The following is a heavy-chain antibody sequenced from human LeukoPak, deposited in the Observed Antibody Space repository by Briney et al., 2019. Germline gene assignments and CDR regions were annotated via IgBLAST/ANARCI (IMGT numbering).Heavy chain of an antibody. D-gene: IGHD3-10*01. V-gene: IGHV4-34*01. J-gene: IGHJ3*02. CDR3: ARGSWVTRAFDI. CDR1: GGSFSGYY. CDR2: INHSGST. Sequence: SETLSLTCAVYGGSFSGYYWSWIRQPPGKGLEWIGEINHSGSTNYNPSLKSRVTISVDTSKNQFPLKLSSVTAADTAVYYCARGSWVTRAFDIWGQGTMVTVSS.